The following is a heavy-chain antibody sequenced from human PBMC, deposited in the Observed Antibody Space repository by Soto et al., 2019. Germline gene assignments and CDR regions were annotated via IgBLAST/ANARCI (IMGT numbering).Heavy chain of an antibody. J-gene: IGHJ6*03. Sequence: SETLSLTCAVYGGSFSGYYWSWIRQTTGKGLEWIGEINHSGSTNYNPSLKSRVTISVDTSKNQFSLKLSSVTAADTAVYYCARVPLNYCSGGSCYRYYYYYMDVWGKGTTVTVSS. CDR2: INHSGST. V-gene: IGHV4-34*01. CDR3: ARVPLNYCSGGSCYRYYYYYMDV. CDR1: GGSFSGYY. D-gene: IGHD2-15*01.